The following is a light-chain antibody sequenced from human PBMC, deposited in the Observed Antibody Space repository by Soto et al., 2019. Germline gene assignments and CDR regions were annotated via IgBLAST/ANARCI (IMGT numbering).Light chain of an antibody. CDR1: QCVRSF. J-gene: IGKJ3*01. CDR3: QQRSNWPPPIT. Sequence: EIVLTQYPATLSLSPGERATLSCTASQCVRSFLAWYQQKPGQAPRLLIYDATNGSTGIPARLSGSGSRTDFTLTISSQEPENCALYYCQQRSNWPPPITFGPGTKVAIK. CDR2: DAT. V-gene: IGKV3-11*01.